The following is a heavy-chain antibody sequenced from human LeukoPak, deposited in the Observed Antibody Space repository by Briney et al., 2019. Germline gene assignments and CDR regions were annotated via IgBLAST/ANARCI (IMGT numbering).Heavy chain of an antibody. CDR2: ISSSSSTI. Sequence: PGGSLRLSCAASGFTFSSYSMNWVRQAPGKGLEWVSYISSSSSTIYYADTVKGRFTISRDNAKNSLYLQMNSLRAEDTAVYYCARDRCGGDCYHQGGFDYWGQGTLVTVSS. CDR3: ARDRCGGDCYHQGGFDY. CDR1: GFTFSSYS. J-gene: IGHJ4*02. V-gene: IGHV3-48*01. D-gene: IGHD2-21*02.